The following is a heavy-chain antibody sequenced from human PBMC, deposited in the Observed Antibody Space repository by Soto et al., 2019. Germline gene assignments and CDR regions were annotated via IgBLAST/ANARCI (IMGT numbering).Heavy chain of an antibody. CDR1: GYTFTNYG. V-gene: IGHV1-18*01. J-gene: IGHJ6*02. Sequence: VQLVQSGAEVKQPGASVKVSCKASGYTFTNYGVTWVRQAPGQGLEWMGWINVDNGDTHYAQNVQGKATMTTDKSTRTAYMELRSLKSADTAVYYCARHTGVFYSYEMNVWGQGTTITVSS. D-gene: IGHD1-1*01. CDR2: INVDNGDT. CDR3: ARHTGVFYSYEMNV.